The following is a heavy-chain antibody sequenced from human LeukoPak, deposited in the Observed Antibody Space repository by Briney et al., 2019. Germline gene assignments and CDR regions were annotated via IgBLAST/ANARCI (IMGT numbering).Heavy chain of an antibody. CDR3: ARTRSGFDENNWFDP. CDR1: GYTFTGYY. V-gene: IGHV1-2*06. D-gene: IGHD5-12*01. CDR2: IDSYSGDT. J-gene: IGHJ5*02. Sequence: ASVKVSCKASGYTFTGYYIHWVRQAPGYGLEWLGRIDSYSGDTKYAHKFQDRVTLTRDASINTAFMELTSLRSDDTAIYYCARTRSGFDENNWFDPWGQGALVTVSS.